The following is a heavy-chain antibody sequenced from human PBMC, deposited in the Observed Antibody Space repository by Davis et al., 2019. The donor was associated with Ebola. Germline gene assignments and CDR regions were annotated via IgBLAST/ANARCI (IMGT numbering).Heavy chain of an antibody. CDR1: GTSSSDYF. J-gene: IGHJ4*02. Sequence: PSQTLSLTCGLYGTSSSDYFWSWIRQTPGKGLEWIGEINYRGKTYYNPSLKSRVTISIDTSRNHFSLMLRSVTAADTAIYYCASPHQIRDKNYFDLWGQGTLVTVSS. CDR3: ASPHQIRDKNYFDL. CDR2: INYRGKT. D-gene: IGHD2-2*01. V-gene: IGHV4-34*01.